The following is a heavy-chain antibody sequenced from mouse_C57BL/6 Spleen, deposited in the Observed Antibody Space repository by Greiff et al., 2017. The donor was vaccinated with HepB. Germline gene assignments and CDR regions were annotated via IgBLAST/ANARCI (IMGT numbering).Heavy chain of an antibody. CDR3: AREILRPLYYFDY. CDR1: GYTFTSYW. D-gene: IGHD1-2*01. CDR2: IDPNSGGT. J-gene: IGHJ2*01. V-gene: IGHV1-72*01. Sequence: QVQLKQSGAELVKPGASVKLSCKASGYTFTSYWMHWVKQRPGRGLEWIGRIDPNSGGTKYNDKFKSKATLTVDKPSSTAYMQLSSLTSEDSAVYYCAREILRPLYYFDYWGQGTTLTVSS.